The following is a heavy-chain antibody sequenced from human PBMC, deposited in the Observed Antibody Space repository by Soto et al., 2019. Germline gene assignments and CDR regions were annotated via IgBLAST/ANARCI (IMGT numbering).Heavy chain of an antibody. CDR1: GFTFSSYG. D-gene: IGHD3-22*01. Sequence: SLRLSCAASGFTFSSYGMHWVRQAPGKGLGWVAVISYDGSNKYYAGSVKGRFTISRDNSKNTLYLQMNSLRAEDTAVYYCAKKVGGGYYDYWGQGTLVTVSS. J-gene: IGHJ4*02. CDR3: AKKVGGGYYDY. CDR2: ISYDGSNK. V-gene: IGHV3-30*18.